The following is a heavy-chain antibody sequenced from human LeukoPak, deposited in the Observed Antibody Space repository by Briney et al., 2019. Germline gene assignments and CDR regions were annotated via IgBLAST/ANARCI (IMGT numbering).Heavy chain of an antibody. V-gene: IGHV4-34*01. CDR2: INHSGST. Sequence: SETLSLTCAVYGGSFSGYYWSWIRQPPGKGLEWIGEINHSGSTNYNPSLKSRLTISVDTSKNQFSLKLSSVTAADTAVYYCARPLDAAAGTVDAFDIWGQGTMVTVSS. J-gene: IGHJ3*02. D-gene: IGHD6-13*01. CDR3: ARPLDAAAGTVDAFDI. CDR1: GGSFSGYY.